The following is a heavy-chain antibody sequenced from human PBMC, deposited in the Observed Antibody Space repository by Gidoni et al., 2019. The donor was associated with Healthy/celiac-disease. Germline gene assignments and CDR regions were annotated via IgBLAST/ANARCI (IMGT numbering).Heavy chain of an antibody. V-gene: IGHV3-11*01. CDR1: GFTFSDYY. Sequence: QVQLVELGGGLVTPGGSLRLPCQAPGFTFSDYYLIWIRQAPGKGLGWVSYISRSASTIYYADSVKGRFTISRDNAKNSLYLQMNSLRAKDTAVYYCARAGKSTRLVSYWGQGTLVTVSS. CDR3: ARAGKSTRLVSY. CDR2: ISRSASTI. J-gene: IGHJ4*02. D-gene: IGHD5-12*01.